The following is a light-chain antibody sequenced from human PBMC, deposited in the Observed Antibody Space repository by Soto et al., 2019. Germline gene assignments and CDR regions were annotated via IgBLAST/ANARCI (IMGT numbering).Light chain of an antibody. J-gene: IGLJ7*01. V-gene: IGLV2-23*02. CDR2: EVS. CDR1: SSDVGSHNL. Sequence: QSALTQPASVSGSPGQSITISCTGTSSDVGSHNLVSWYQQHPGQAPKLMIYEVSKRPLGVSARFSASKSGNTASLTISGVQAEDEADYYCCTYGGSNDVFGGGTQLTVL. CDR3: CTYGGSNDV.